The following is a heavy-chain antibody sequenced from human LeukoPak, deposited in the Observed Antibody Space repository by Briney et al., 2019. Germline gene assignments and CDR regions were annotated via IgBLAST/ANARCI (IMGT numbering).Heavy chain of an antibody. J-gene: IGHJ6*02. D-gene: IGHD2-15*01. CDR1: GFTFSSFT. CDR2: IWYDGSNK. CDR3: AREEVVVATAYYYYGMDV. V-gene: IGHV3-33*07. Sequence: PGGSLRLSCAASGFTFSSFTMYWVRQTPGKGLEWVAVIWYDGSNKYYADSVKGRFTISRDNSKNTLYLQMNSLRAEDTAVYYCAREEVVVATAYYYYGMDVWGQGTTVTVSS.